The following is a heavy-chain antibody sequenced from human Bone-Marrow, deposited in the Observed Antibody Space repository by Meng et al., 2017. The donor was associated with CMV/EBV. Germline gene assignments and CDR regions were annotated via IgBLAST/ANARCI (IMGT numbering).Heavy chain of an antibody. CDR2: IYYSGST. J-gene: IGHJ5*02. CDR3: ASLAAAGTLYNWFDP. Sequence: SETLSLTCTVSGGSISSYYWSWIRQPPGKGLEWIGYIYYSGSTNYNPSLKSRVTISVDTSKNQFSLKLSSVTAADTAMYYCASLAAAGTLYNWFDPWGQGTLVTVSS. V-gene: IGHV4-59*01. CDR1: GGSISSYY. D-gene: IGHD6-13*01.